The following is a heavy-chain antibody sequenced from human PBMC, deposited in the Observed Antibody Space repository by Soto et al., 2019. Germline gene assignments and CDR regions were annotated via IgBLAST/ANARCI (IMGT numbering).Heavy chain of an antibody. CDR3: ATSRSFDY. Sequence: EVQLVESGGGLVQPGGSLRLTCAASGFTFSSYWMHWVRQVPGKGLVWVSRINSDGSSTSYADSVKGRFTISRDNAKNTLYLQMNGLTGEDPGVYYCATSRSFDYWGQGSLVIVSS. J-gene: IGHJ4*02. CDR2: INSDGSST. CDR1: GFTFSSYW. V-gene: IGHV3-74*01.